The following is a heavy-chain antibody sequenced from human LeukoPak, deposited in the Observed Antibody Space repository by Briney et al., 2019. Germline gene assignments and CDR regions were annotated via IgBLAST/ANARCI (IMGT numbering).Heavy chain of an antibody. CDR1: GFIFSDYY. V-gene: IGHV3-11*01. J-gene: IGHJ4*02. CDR2: ISNTGSAI. CDR3: ARDRLPYYDNSGKTSPDY. D-gene: IGHD3-22*01. Sequence: GGTLRLSCAASGFIFSDYYMSWIRQPPGRGLEWISYISNTGSAIYYADSVKGRLTVSRDNAKNSLYLQLNSLRAEDTAVYYCARDRLPYYDNSGKTSPDYWGQGTLVTVSS.